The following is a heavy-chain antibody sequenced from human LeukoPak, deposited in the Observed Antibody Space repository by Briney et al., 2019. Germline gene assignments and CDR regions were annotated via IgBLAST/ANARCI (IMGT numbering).Heavy chain of an antibody. V-gene: IGHV1-18*01. Sequence: GASVTVSFKASGYTFTNYGIFWVRQAPGQGGEGMRWISAYSGNTNYAQKLQGRVTMTTETSTSTAYMELESLRSDDTAVYYCAISQGSYYDTSGYLGGDYWGQGTLVTVSS. D-gene: IGHD3-22*01. CDR3: AISQGSYYDTSGYLGGDY. CDR1: GYTFTNYG. J-gene: IGHJ4*02. CDR2: ISAYSGNT.